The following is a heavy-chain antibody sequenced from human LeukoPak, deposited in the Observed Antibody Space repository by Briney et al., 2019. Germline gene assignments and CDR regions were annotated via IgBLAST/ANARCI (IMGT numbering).Heavy chain of an antibody. CDR3: ARGDYSSSWYVLDY. V-gene: IGHV4-59*08. J-gene: IGHJ4*02. Sequence: SETLSLTCTVSGGSISSYYWSWIRQPPGKGLEWIGYIYYSGSTNYNPSLKSRVTISVDTSKNQLSLKLSSVTAADTAVYYCARGDYSSSWYVLDYWGQGTLVTVSS. CDR2: IYYSGST. CDR1: GGSISSYY. D-gene: IGHD6-13*01.